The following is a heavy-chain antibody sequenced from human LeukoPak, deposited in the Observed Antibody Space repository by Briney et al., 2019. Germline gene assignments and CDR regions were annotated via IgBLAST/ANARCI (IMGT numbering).Heavy chain of an antibody. D-gene: IGHD3-22*01. J-gene: IGHJ3*02. Sequence: GGSLRLSCAASGFTFSSYWMSWVRQAPGKGLEWVANIKQDGSEKYYVDSVKGRFTISRDNAKNSLYLQMNSLRAEDTAVYYCAREVYYYDSSGFWRAFDIWGQGTMVTVSS. CDR2: IKQDGSEK. V-gene: IGHV3-7*01. CDR1: GFTFSSYW. CDR3: AREVYYYDSSGFWRAFDI.